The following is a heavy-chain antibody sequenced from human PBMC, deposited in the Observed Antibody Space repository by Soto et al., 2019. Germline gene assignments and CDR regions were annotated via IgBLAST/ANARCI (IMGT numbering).Heavy chain of an antibody. D-gene: IGHD3-3*01. CDR2: ISSSGSTI. CDR3: ARGSHSYDFWSGYYYYYYMDV. CDR1: GFTFSDYY. V-gene: IGHV3-11*01. Sequence: QVQLVESGGGLVKPGGSLRLSCAASGFTFSDYYMSWIRQAPGKGLEWVSYISSSGSTIYYADSVKGRFTISRDNAKNSLYLQLHSLRAEDTAVYYCARGSHSYDFWSGYYYYYYMDVWGKGTTVTVSS. J-gene: IGHJ6*03.